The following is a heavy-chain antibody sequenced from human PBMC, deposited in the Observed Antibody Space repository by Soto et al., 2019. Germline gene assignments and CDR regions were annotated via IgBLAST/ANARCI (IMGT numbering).Heavy chain of an antibody. D-gene: IGHD3-22*01. CDR3: ARAPRYYDSSGYPQLNWFDP. V-gene: IGHV4-59*01. CDR1: GGSISSYY. J-gene: IGHJ5*02. CDR2: IYYSRST. Sequence: SETLSLTCTVSGGSISSYYWSWIRQPPGKGLEWIGYIYYSRSTNYNPSLKSRVTISVDTSKNQFSLKLSSVTAADTAVYYCARAPRYYDSSGYPQLNWFDPWGQGTLVTVSS.